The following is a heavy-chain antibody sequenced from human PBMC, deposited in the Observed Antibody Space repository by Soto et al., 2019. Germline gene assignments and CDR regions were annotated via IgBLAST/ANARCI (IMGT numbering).Heavy chain of an antibody. CDR3: ARGAIAVAVPYGMDV. D-gene: IGHD6-19*01. J-gene: IGHJ6*02. Sequence: QVQLVESGGGVVQPGRSLRLSCVASGFIFNNYAMHWVRQAPGKGMEWVAVIWYDGSNKYYVDSVRGRFTISRDDSKNTLNLQMNSPRAEDTAVYYCARGAIAVAVPYGMDVWVQGTTVTVSS. CDR1: GFIFNNYA. V-gene: IGHV3-33*01. CDR2: IWYDGSNK.